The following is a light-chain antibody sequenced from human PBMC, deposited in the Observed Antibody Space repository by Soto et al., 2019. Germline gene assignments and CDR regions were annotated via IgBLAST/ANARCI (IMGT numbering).Light chain of an antibody. CDR1: SSNIGSNT. V-gene: IGLV1-44*01. CDR2: SNN. CDR3: AAWDDSLNGVV. Sequence: QSVLTQPPSASGTPGQRVTISCSGSSSNIGSNTVNWYQQLPGPAPKLLIYSNNQRPSGLPDRFSGSKSGTSASLAISGLQSEDEADYYCAAWDDSLNGVVFGGGTKLTVL. J-gene: IGLJ2*01.